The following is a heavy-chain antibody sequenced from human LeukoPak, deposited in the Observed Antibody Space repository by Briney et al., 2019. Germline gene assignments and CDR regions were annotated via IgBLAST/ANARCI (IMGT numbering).Heavy chain of an antibody. V-gene: IGHV1-69*05. D-gene: IGHD3-22*01. CDR3: ARGRYYYDKGRPGAFDI. J-gene: IGHJ3*02. CDR2: IIPIFGTA. Sequence: GSSVTVSCKASGGTFSSYAISWVRQAPGQGLEWMGGIIPIFGTANYAQKFQGRVTITTDESTSTAYMELSSLRSEDTAVYYCARGRYYYDKGRPGAFDIWGQGTMVTVSS. CDR1: GGTFSSYA.